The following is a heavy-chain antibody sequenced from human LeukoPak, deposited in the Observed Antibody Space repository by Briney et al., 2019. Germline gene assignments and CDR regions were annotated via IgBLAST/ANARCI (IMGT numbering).Heavy chain of an antibody. CDR3: ARASAAGTNFDY. V-gene: IGHV3-21*01. CDR2: ISSSSSYI. Sequence: PEGSLRLSCAASGFTFSSYSMNWVHQAPGRGLEWVSSISSSSSYIYYADSVKGRFTISRDNAKNSLYLQMNSLRAEDTAVYYCARASAAGTNFDYWGQGTLVTVSS. D-gene: IGHD6-13*01. CDR1: GFTFSSYS. J-gene: IGHJ4*02.